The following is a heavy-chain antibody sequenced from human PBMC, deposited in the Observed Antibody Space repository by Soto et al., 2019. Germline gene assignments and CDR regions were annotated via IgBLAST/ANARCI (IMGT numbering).Heavy chain of an antibody. CDR3: ARHRRDGYNRIDY. CDR1: GGTFSSYA. V-gene: IGHV1-69*13. Sequence: SVKVSCKASGGTFSSYAISWVRQAPGQGLEWMGGIIPIFGTANYAQKFQGRVTITADESTSTAYMELSSLRSEDTAVYYCARHRRDGYNRIDYWGQGTLITVSS. CDR2: IIPIFGTA. J-gene: IGHJ4*02. D-gene: IGHD5-12*01.